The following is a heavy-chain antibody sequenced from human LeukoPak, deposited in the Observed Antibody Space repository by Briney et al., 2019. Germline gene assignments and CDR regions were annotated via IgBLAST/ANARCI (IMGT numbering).Heavy chain of an antibody. CDR2: MNPNSGNT. CDR3: ARVIGDFDY. J-gene: IGHJ4*02. Sequence: GASVKVSCKASGYTFTNYGISWVRQATGQGLEWMGWMNPNSGNTGYAQKFQGRVTMTRNTSISTAYMELSSLRSEDTAVYYCARVIGDFDYWGQGTLVTVSS. V-gene: IGHV1-8*02. D-gene: IGHD2/OR15-2a*01. CDR1: GYTFTNYG.